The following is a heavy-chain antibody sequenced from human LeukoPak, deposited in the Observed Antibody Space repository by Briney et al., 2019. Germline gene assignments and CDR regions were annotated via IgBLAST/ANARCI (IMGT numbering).Heavy chain of an antibody. CDR2: IKTDGTST. CDR1: GFTFSSYW. D-gene: IGHD2-2*01. CDR3: ARAGYCSSTSPCIMDV. J-gene: IGHJ6*02. Sequence: GGSLRLSCAASGFTFSSYWMHWVRQAPGKGLVWVSRIKTDGTSTNYADSVKGRFTISRDNAKNTLYLQMNSLRAEDTAVYYCARAGYCSSTSPCIMDVWGQGTTVTVSS. V-gene: IGHV3-74*01.